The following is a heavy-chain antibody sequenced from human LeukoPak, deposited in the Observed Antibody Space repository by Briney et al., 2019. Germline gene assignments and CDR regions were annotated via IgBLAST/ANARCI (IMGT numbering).Heavy chain of an antibody. Sequence: LRLSCAASGFTFSDYYMSWIRQPPGKGLEWVGSFFFPGNTFYNPSLKSRVTISVDTSKNQFSLTLSSVTAADTAVYYCARHQTGLLYYGSGSHTAAFNLWGQGTRVTVSS. CDR3: ARHQTGLLYYGSGSHTAAFNL. D-gene: IGHD3-10*01. V-gene: IGHV4-38-2*01. CDR1: GFTFSDYY. CDR2: FFFPGNT. J-gene: IGHJ3*01.